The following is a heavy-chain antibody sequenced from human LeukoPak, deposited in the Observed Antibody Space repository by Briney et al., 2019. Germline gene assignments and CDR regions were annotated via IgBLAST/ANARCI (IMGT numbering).Heavy chain of an antibody. CDR3: ATYYDILSGYTFDY. V-gene: IGHV4-4*02. D-gene: IGHD3-9*01. J-gene: IGHJ4*02. Sequence: SETLSLTCTVSGGSISRSNWWSWVRQPPGKGLEWIGEIHDTGSTNYNPPLKSRVTMSLDKPKNQFSLNLNSVTAADTAVYYCATYYDILSGYTFDYWGQGTLVAVSS. CDR2: IHDTGST. CDR1: GGSISRSNW.